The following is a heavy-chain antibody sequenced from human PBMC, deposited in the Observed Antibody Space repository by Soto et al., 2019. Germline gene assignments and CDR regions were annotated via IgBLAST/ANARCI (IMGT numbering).Heavy chain of an antibody. D-gene: IGHD3-22*01. Sequence: QITLKESGPTLVKPTQTLTLTCTFSGFSLSTSGVGVGWIRQPPGKALEWLALIYWADDKRYSPSLKGRLTITKDTTKNQMVLTMPDMDTVDTATYYCALSLSGYYYDSSGSNWFDPWGQGTLVTVSS. CDR1: GFSLSTSGVG. CDR3: ALSLSGYYYDSSGSNWFDP. CDR2: IYWADDK. J-gene: IGHJ5*02. V-gene: IGHV2-5*02.